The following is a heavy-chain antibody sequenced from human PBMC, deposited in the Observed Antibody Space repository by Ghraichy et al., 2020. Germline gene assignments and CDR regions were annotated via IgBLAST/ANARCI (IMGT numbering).Heavy chain of an antibody. D-gene: IGHD3-3*01. CDR1: GATFSSHA. V-gene: IGHV1-69*04. Sequence: SVKVSCKVSGATFSSHATSWVREAPVQGLEWMGRIIPILGIANYAQKFQGRVTITADKSTSTAYMELSSLRSEDTAVYYCARPRFFQGGAFDIWGQGTMVTVSS. CDR2: IIPILGIA. CDR3: ARPRFFQGGAFDI. J-gene: IGHJ3*02.